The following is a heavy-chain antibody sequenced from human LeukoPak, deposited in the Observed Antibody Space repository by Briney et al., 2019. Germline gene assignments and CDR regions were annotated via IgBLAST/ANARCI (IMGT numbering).Heavy chain of an antibody. J-gene: IGHJ4*02. D-gene: IGHD4-17*01. CDR1: GFTFSSYS. Sequence: PGGSLRLSCAASGFTFSSYSMNWVRQAPGKGLEWVSSISSSSSYIYYADSVKGRFTISRDNAKNSLYLQMNSLRAEDTAVYYCARAGRRVGGDYLDFDYWGQGTLVTVSS. V-gene: IGHV3-21*01. CDR2: ISSSSSYI. CDR3: ARAGRRVGGDYLDFDY.